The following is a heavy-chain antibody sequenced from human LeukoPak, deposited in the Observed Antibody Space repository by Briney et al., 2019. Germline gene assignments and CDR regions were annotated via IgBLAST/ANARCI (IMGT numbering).Heavy chain of an antibody. CDR1: GSSISSGGYY. J-gene: IGHJ1*01. D-gene: IGHD2-2*02. V-gene: IGHV4-31*03. CDR3: ASTYCSSTSCYMGRAEYFQH. CDR2: IYYSGST. Sequence: SQTLCLTCTVSGSSISSGGYYWSCIRQHPGKGLEWIGYIYYSGSTYYNPSLKSRVTISVDTSKIQCSLKLSSVTAADTAVYYCASTYCSSTSCYMGRAEYFQHWGQGTLVTVSS.